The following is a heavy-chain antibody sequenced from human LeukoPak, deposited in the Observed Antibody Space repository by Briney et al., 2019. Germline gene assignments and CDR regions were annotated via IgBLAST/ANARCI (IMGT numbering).Heavy chain of an antibody. CDR3: ARGILDYYDSSGQISYYFDY. V-gene: IGHV4-59*01. Sequence: SETLSLTCTVSGGSISSYYWSWIRQPPGKGLEWIGYIYYSGSTNYNPSLKSRVTISVDTSKNQFSLKLSSVTAADTAVYSCARGILDYYDSSGQISYYFDYWGQGTLVTVSS. CDR2: IYYSGST. J-gene: IGHJ4*02. CDR1: GGSISSYY. D-gene: IGHD3-22*01.